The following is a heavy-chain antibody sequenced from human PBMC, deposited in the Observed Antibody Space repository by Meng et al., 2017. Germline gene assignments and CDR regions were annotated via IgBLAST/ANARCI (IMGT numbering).Heavy chain of an antibody. V-gene: IGHV4-34*01. D-gene: IGHD2-15*01. CDR1: GGSFSGYY. Sequence: QGGVGRFKALVPLSPTCAVYGGSFSGYYWSWIRQPPGKGLEWIGEINHSGSTNYNPSLKSRVTISVDTSKNQFSLKLSSVTAADTAVYYCARGVRLPNYWGQGTLVTVSS. CDR3: ARGVRLPNY. J-gene: IGHJ4*02. CDR2: INHSGST.